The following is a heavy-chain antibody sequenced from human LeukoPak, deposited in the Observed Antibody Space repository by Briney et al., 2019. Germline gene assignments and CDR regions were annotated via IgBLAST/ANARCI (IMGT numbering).Heavy chain of an antibody. J-gene: IGHJ4*02. D-gene: IGHD2-15*01. V-gene: IGHV3-7*03. CDR1: GFTFSSYW. Sequence: PGGSLRLSCAASGFTFSSYWMGWVRQAPGKGLEWVANIKQDGSEKYYVDSVKGRFTISRDNAKNSLYLQMNSLRAEDTAVYYRAREVGYCSGGSCYFGFDYWGQGTLVTVSS. CDR2: IKQDGSEK. CDR3: AREVGYCSGGSCYFGFDY.